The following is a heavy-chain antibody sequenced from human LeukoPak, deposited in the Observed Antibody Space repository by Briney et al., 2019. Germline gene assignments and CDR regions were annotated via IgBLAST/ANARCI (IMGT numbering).Heavy chain of an antibody. CDR1: GYTFTSYG. J-gene: IGHJ4*02. CDR2: IIPIFGTA. Sequence: SVKVSYKASGYTFTSYGISWVRQAPGQGLEWMGGIIPIFGTANYAQKFQGRVTITADESTSTAYMELSSLRSEDTAVYYCARDISHCSSTSCYSLWGQGTLVTVSS. V-gene: IGHV1-69*13. D-gene: IGHD2-2*01. CDR3: ARDISHCSSTSCYSL.